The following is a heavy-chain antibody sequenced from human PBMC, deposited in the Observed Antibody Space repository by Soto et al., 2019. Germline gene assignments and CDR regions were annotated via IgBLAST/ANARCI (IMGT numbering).Heavy chain of an antibody. D-gene: IGHD1-1*01. V-gene: IGHV1-8*01. CDR2: MNPNSGNT. CDR1: EATFITYD. CDR3: VRIASSGTLNWFYP. J-gene: IGHJ5*02. Sequence: VNVSCKASEATFITYDISWVLQATGQGLEWMGWMNPNSGNTGSAVKFHGRVSMTRNTSIYTVYLELSSLASDDTDVYYCVRIASSGTLNWFYPWGQGSLVTSP.